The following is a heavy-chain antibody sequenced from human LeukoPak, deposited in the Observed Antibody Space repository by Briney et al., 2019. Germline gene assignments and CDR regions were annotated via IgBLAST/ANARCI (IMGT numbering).Heavy chain of an antibody. CDR1: GYSFISYW. CDR2: IDPSDSYS. V-gene: IGHV5-10-1*01. Sequence: GESLKISCKGSGYSFISYWISWVRQMPGKGLEWMGRIDPSDSYSNYSPSFQGHVTISAGKSISTAYLQWSSLKASDTAMYYCARRRSSGDFDYWGQGTLVTVSS. J-gene: IGHJ4*02. CDR3: ARRRSSGDFDY. D-gene: IGHD6-19*01.